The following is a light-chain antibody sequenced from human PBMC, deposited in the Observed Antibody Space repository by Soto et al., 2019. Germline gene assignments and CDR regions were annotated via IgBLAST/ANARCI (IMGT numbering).Light chain of an antibody. Sequence: EIVMTQSPATLSVSPGERATLSCRASQSVSNNLAWYQKKPGQAPRLLIYGASTRATGIPARFSGSGSGTEFTLTISSLQSDDFACYYCQQYNNWWTFGQGTRVDIK. J-gene: IGKJ1*01. CDR2: GAS. CDR3: QQYNNWWT. CDR1: QSVSNN. V-gene: IGKV3-15*01.